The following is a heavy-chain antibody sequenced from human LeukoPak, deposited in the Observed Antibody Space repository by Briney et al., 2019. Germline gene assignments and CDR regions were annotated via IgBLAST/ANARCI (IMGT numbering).Heavy chain of an antibody. CDR3: AKRVPAAISPYSNWFDP. Sequence: QTGVSLRLSCAASGFTFSSYAMSWVRQAPGKGLECFSAISGSGGSTYYADSVKGRFTISRDNSKNTLYLQMNSLRAEDTAVYYCAKRVPAAISPYSNWFDPWGQGTLVTVSS. D-gene: IGHD2-2*02. J-gene: IGHJ5*02. V-gene: IGHV3-23*01. CDR1: GFTFSSYA. CDR2: ISGSGGST.